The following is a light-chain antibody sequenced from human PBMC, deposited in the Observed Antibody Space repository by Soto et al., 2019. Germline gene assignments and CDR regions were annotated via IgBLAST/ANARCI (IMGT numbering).Light chain of an antibody. J-gene: IGKJ1*01. Sequence: DIVLTQSPGTLSLSPGERATLSYRASQSVSSNYLAWYQQKPGQAPRLLIHGASTRATGVPDRFSGSGSGTDFTLTISRLEPEDFAVYHCQQYGSLSWTFGHGTKVEIK. CDR2: GAS. CDR3: QQYGSLSWT. V-gene: IGKV3-20*01. CDR1: QSVSSNY.